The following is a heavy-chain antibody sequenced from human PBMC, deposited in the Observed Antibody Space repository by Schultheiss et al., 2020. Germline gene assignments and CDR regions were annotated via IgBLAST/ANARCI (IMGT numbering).Heavy chain of an antibody. Sequence: ASVKVSCKASGYTFTSYGISWVRQAPGQGLEWMGWISAYNGNTNYAQKLQGRVTMTTDTSTSTAYMELRSLRSDDTAVYYCARDYATAMVPGFYYYYYGMDVWGQGTTVTVYS. CDR1: GYTFTSYG. J-gene: IGHJ6*02. CDR3: ARDYATAMVPGFYYYYYGMDV. CDR2: ISAYNGNT. D-gene: IGHD5-18*01. V-gene: IGHV1-18*01.